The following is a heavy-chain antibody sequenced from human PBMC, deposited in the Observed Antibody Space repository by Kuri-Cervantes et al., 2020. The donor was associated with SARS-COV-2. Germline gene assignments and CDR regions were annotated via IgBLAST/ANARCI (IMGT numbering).Heavy chain of an antibody. D-gene: IGHD3-9*01. J-gene: IGHJ4*02. V-gene: IGHV3-48*01. Sequence: GGSLRLSCAASGFTFNTYSMDWVRLAPGKGLEWLAYISKGSDTIYYADSVKGRFTISRDNSKNTLYLQMNSLRAEDTAVYYCARDGYFDWLFQGDYFDYWGQGTLVTVSS. CDR2: ISKGSDTI. CDR1: GFTFNTYS. CDR3: ARDGYFDWLFQGDYFDY.